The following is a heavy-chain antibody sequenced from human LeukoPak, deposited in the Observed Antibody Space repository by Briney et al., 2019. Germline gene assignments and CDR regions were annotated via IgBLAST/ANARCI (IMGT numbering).Heavy chain of an antibody. V-gene: IGHV4-38-2*01. Sequence: KPSETLSLTCAVSGYSISSGYYWGRIRQPPGKGLEWIGSIYHSGSTYYNPSLKSRVTISVDTSKNQFSLKLSSVTAADTAVYYCARVDGMVYAHFDYWGQGTLVTVSS. CDR1: GYSISSGYY. CDR2: IYHSGST. J-gene: IGHJ4*02. D-gene: IGHD2-8*01. CDR3: ARVDGMVYAHFDY.